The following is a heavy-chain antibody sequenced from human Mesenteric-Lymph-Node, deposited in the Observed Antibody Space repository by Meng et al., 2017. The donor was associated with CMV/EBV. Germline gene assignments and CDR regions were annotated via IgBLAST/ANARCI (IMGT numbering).Heavy chain of an antibody. CDR1: FTSYA. J-gene: IGHJ4*02. D-gene: IGHD3-9*01. CDR2: INAGNGNT. CDR3: ARGYYDVLTGYYSLYYFDY. Sequence: FTSYAMQWVRQAPGQRLEWMEWINAGNGNTKYSQKFQGRVTITRDTSASTAYMELSSLRSEDTAVYYCARGYYDVLTGYYSLYYFDYWGQGTLVTVSS. V-gene: IGHV1-3*01.